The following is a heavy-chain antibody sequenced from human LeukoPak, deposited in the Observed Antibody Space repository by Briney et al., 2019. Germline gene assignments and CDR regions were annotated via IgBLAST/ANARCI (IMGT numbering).Heavy chain of an antibody. CDR2: IYYSGST. V-gene: IGHV4-59*01. CDR3: ARGGRFGEFAFDY. D-gene: IGHD3-10*01. J-gene: IGHJ4*02. Sequence: SETLSLTCTVSGGSISSYYWSWIRQPPGKGLEWIGYIYYSGSTNYNPSLKSRVTISVDTSKNQFSLKLSSVTAADTAVYYCARGGRFGEFAFDYWGQGTLVTVSS. CDR1: GGSISSYY.